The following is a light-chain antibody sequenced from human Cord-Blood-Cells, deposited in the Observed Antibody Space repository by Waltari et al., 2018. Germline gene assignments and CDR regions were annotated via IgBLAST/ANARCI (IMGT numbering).Light chain of an antibody. Sequence: QSALTQPASVSGSPGQPITIPCTGTSSDVGRYNLASWYQQHPGKAPKLMIYEVSKRPSGVSNRFSGSKSGNTASLTISGLQAEDEADYYCCSYAGSSTYVFGTGTKVTVL. CDR3: CSYAGSSTYV. CDR1: SSDVGRYNL. CDR2: EVS. J-gene: IGLJ1*01. V-gene: IGLV2-23*02.